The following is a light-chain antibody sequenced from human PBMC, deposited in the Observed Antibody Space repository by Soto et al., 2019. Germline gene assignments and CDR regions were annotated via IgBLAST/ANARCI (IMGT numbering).Light chain of an antibody. V-gene: IGKV3-15*01. CDR1: QSVSVN. J-gene: IGKJ3*01. CDR2: GVS. CDR3: QQYNDWPFT. Sequence: EIVMTQSPGTLSVSPGERATLSCRASQSVSVNLAWYQQKPGQAPRLLIYGVSPRAPGIPARFSGSESGTEFTLTISSLQSEDFAVYYCQQYNDWPFTFGPGTKVDIK.